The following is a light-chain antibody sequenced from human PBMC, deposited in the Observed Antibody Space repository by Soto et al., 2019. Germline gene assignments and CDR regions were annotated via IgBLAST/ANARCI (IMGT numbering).Light chain of an antibody. J-gene: IGKJ4*01. V-gene: IGKV3-20*01. Sequence: EIVLTQSPGTLSLSPGVRATLSCRASQSVSSSYLAWYQQKPGQAPRLLIYDASRRATGIPDRFSGSGSGTDFTLTISRLEPEDFAVYFCQHYDSSPLTFGGGTKVEIK. CDR1: QSVSSSY. CDR2: DAS. CDR3: QHYDSSPLT.